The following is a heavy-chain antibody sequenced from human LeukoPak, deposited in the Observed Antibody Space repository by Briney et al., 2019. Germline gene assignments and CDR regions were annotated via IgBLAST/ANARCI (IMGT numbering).Heavy chain of an antibody. CDR2: IYYSGST. D-gene: IGHD1-7*01. CDR3: ARAPSDMELPAFDI. Sequence: SETLSLTCTVSGGSISSYYWSWIRQPPGKGLEWIGYIYYSGSTNYNPSLKSRVTISVDTSKNQFSLKLSSVTAADTAVYYCARAPSDMELPAFDIWGQGTMVTVSS. V-gene: IGHV4-59*01. CDR1: GGSISSYY. J-gene: IGHJ3*02.